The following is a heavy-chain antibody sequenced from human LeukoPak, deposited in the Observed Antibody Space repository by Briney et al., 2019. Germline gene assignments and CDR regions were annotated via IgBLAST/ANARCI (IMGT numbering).Heavy chain of an antibody. J-gene: IGHJ6*03. CDR3: ARVGIYDFWSGYYTGSTYYMDV. CDR1: GFTFSSYS. Sequence: GGSLRLSCAASGFTFSSYSMNWVRQAPGKGLEWVSSISSSSSYIYYADSVKGRFTISRDNAKNSLYLQMNSLRAEDTAVYYCARVGIYDFWSGYYTGSTYYMDVWGKGTTVTVSS. V-gene: IGHV3-21*01. D-gene: IGHD3-3*01. CDR2: ISSSSSYI.